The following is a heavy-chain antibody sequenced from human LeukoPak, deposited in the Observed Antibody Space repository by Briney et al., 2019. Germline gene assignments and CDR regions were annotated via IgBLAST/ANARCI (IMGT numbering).Heavy chain of an antibody. J-gene: IGHJ4*02. CDR3: AKAPCGSCYSADY. Sequence: PGGSLRLSCAASGFTFSNYWMHWVRQAPGKGLVWVSRINSDGSSTIYGDSVKGRFTISRDNAKNTLYLQMNNLRAEDTAVYYCAKAPCGSCYSADYWGQGTLVTVSS. D-gene: IGHD2-15*01. V-gene: IGHV3-74*01. CDR2: INSDGSST. CDR1: GFTFSNYW.